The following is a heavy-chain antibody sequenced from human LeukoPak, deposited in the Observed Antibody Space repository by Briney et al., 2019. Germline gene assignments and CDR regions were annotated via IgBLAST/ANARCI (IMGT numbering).Heavy chain of an antibody. D-gene: IGHD3-3*01. CDR3: ASLLEWFYFDY. CDR1: GFTFDDYA. CDR2: ISWNSGSI. V-gene: IGHV3-9*01. J-gene: IGHJ4*02. Sequence: GRSLRLSCAASGFTFDDYAMHWVRQAPGKGLEWVSGISWNSGSIGYADSVKGRFTISRDNSKNTLYLQMNSLRAEDTAVYYCASLLEWFYFDYWGQGTLVTVSS.